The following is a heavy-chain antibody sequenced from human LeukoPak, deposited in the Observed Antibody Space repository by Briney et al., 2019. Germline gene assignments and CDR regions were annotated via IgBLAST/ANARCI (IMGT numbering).Heavy chain of an antibody. CDR3: ARDREGHRYGYDYYMDV. V-gene: IGHV3-20*04. Sequence: GGSLRLSCAASGFTFSSYWMSWVRQAPGKGLEWVSSIKWNGGSTGYADSVKGRFTISRDNAKKSLYLQMNSLRAEDTAVYYCARDREGHRYGYDYYMDVWGKGTTVTVSS. CDR2: IKWNGGST. J-gene: IGHJ6*03. CDR1: GFTFSSYW. D-gene: IGHD5-18*01.